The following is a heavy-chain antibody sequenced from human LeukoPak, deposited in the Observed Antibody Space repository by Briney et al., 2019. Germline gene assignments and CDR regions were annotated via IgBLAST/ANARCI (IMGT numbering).Heavy chain of an antibody. V-gene: IGHV4-59*12. CDR2: IYYSGST. J-gene: IGHJ4*02. D-gene: IGHD3-10*01. CDR3: ARDGRGSGSFDY. CDR1: GGSISSYY. Sequence: PSETLSLTCTVSGGSISSYYWSWIRQPPGKGLEWIGYIYYSGSTYYNPSLKSRVTISVDTSKNQFSLKLSSVTAADTAVYYCARDGRGSGSFDYWGQGTLVTVSS.